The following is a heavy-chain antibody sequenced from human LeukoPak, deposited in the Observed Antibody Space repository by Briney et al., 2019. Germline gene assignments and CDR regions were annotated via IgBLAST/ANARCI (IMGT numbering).Heavy chain of an antibody. V-gene: IGHV4-30-2*01. CDR3: ARDLGYCPDY. Sequence: SETLSLTCTVSGGSISSGGYYWSWIRQPPGKGLEWIGYIYHSGGTYYNPSLKSRVTISVDRSKNQFSLKLSSVTAADTAVYYCARDLGYCPDYWGQGTLVTVSS. D-gene: IGHD2-15*01. CDR2: IYHSGGT. CDR1: GGSISSGGYY. J-gene: IGHJ4*02.